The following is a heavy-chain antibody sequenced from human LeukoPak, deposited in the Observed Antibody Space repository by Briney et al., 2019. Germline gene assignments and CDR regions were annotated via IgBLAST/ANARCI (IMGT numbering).Heavy chain of an antibody. D-gene: IGHD7-27*01. V-gene: IGHV3-23*01. J-gene: IGHJ4*02. Sequence: GGSLRLSCRASGFSFASYSMSWVRQAPGKGLEWLSGVSPPGGGTYFADSVKGRFTISRDDSKNTLSLQMNSLRVEDTATYYCARDLAWGAFDYWGQGTLVTVSS. CDR3: ARDLAWGAFDY. CDR2: VSPPGGGT. CDR1: GFSFASYS.